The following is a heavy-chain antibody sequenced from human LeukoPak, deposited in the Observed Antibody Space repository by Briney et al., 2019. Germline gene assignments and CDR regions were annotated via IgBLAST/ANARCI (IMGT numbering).Heavy chain of an antibody. V-gene: IGHV4-59*12. D-gene: IGHD4-17*01. CDR2: IYYSGST. J-gene: IGHJ5*02. CDR3: AREAYGDYGGWFDP. CDR1: GGSISSYY. Sequence: PSETLSLTCTVSGGSISSYYWSWIRQPPGKGLEWIGYIYYSGSTNYNPSLKSRVTISMDTSKNQFSLRVNSVTAADTAVYYCAREAYGDYGGWFDPWGQGILVTVSS.